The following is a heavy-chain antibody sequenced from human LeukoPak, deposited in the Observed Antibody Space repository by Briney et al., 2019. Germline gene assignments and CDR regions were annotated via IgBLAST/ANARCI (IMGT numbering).Heavy chain of an antibody. D-gene: IGHD2-15*01. CDR3: ARQVVVAANIYYFDY. Sequence: SETLSLTCTVSGGSISSNYWSWIRQPAGKGLEWIGRIYTSGSTNYNPSLKSRVTMSVDTSKNQFSLKLSSVTAADTAVYYCARQVVVAANIYYFDYWGQGTLVIVSS. V-gene: IGHV4-4*07. CDR1: GGSISSNY. J-gene: IGHJ4*02. CDR2: IYTSGST.